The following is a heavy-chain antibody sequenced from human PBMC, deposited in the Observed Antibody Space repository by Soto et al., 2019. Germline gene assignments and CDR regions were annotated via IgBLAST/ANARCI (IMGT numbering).Heavy chain of an antibody. CDR1: GGSFSGYY. J-gene: IGHJ5*02. V-gene: IGHV4-34*01. CDR2: INHSGST. CDR3: ARGSRITIFGVVSRRYNWFDP. D-gene: IGHD3-3*01. Sequence: SETLSLTCAVYGGSFSGYYWSWLRQPPGKGLEWIGEINHSGSTNYNPSLKSRVTISVDTSKNQFSLKLSSVTAADTAVYYCARGSRITIFGVVSRRYNWFDPWGQGTLVTVSS.